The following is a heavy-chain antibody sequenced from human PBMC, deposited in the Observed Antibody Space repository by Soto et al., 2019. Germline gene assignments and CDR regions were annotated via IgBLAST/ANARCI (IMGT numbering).Heavy chain of an antibody. J-gene: IGHJ4*02. CDR2: IIPIFDTA. D-gene: IGHD3-9*01. CDR1: GGTFSSYA. Sequence: ASVKVSCKASGGTFSSYAISWVRQAPGQGLEWMGGIIPIFDTANYSQNFQGRVTISVDASKSQFYLKLRSVTAADTAVYYCARGMAEEQIFYYFDYWGQGALVTVSS. V-gene: IGHV1-69*13. CDR3: ARGMAEEQIFYYFDY.